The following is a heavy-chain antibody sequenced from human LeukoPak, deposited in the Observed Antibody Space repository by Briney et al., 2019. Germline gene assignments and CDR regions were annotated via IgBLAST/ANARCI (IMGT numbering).Heavy chain of an antibody. CDR2: INPNSGDT. V-gene: IGHV1-2*06. CDR3: AREIWRGAGDWFDP. D-gene: IGHD1-26*01. CDR1: GYTFTTYH. J-gene: IGHJ5*02. Sequence: ASVKVSCKASGYTFTTYHLHWVRQAPGQGLEWMGRINPNSGDTNYAQKFQGRVTMTTDTSISTAYMDLSGLRSDDTAMYYCAREIWRGAGDWFDPWGQGTLVTVSS.